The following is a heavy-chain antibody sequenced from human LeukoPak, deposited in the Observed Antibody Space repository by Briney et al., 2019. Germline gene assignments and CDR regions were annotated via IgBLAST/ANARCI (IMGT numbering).Heavy chain of an antibody. J-gene: IGHJ4*02. CDR3: AKDRPVATTLHHYDH. V-gene: IGHV3-9*01. Sequence: GGPLRLSCVFSGFSFDDYALHWVRQGPGKALEWASVISWDGNKVAYADSVKGRFTISRDNAKNSLYLQMTSLRPEDTAFYYCAKDRPVATTLHHYDHWGLGTLVTVSS. CDR2: ISWDGNKV. D-gene: IGHD1-26*01. CDR1: GFSFDDYA.